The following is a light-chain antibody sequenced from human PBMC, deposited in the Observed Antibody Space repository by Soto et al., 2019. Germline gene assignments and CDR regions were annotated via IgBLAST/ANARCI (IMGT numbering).Light chain of an antibody. V-gene: IGKV3-20*01. CDR3: QQYGSAPLT. CDR2: GAS. Sequence: ENVLTQSPGTLSLSPGERVTLSCRASLSVSRNYIAWYQQKPGQAPSLLIYGASSRATGVPDRFSGSGSGADFTLTITRLEPEDFAVYYCQQYGSAPLTFGGGTKVEI. CDR1: LSVSRNY. J-gene: IGKJ4*01.